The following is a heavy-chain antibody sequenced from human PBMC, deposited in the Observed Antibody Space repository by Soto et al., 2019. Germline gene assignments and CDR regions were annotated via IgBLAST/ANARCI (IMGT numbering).Heavy chain of an antibody. J-gene: IGHJ6*03. D-gene: IGHD5-12*01. V-gene: IGHV4-59*01. CDR1: GGSISSYY. CDR2: IYYSGST. CDR3: ASGYSGYDDYYYYMDV. Sequence: PSETLSLTCTVAGGSISSYYWSWIRQPPGKGLEWIGYIYYSGSTNYNPSLKSRVTISVDTSKNQFSLKLSSVTAADTAVYYCASGYSGYDDYYYYMDVWGKGTTVT.